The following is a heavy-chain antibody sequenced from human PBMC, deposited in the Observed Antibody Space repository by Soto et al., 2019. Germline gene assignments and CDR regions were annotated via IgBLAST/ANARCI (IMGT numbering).Heavy chain of an antibody. CDR3: VKDLEYGSSAFHY. CDR1: GFIFDDFG. D-gene: IGHD6-6*01. CDR2: ISWNSDTI. V-gene: IGHV3-9*01. J-gene: IGHJ4*02. Sequence: GGSLRLSCVASGFIFDDFGLHWVRQAPGKGLEWVSGISWNSDTIVYADSVKGRFTISRDNAKNSLYLQMNSLRPEDTALYYCVKDLEYGSSAFHYWGQGTLVTVSS.